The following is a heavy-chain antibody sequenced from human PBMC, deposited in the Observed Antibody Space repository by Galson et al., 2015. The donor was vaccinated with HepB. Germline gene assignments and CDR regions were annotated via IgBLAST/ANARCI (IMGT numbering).Heavy chain of an antibody. CDR2: IRSKGNSYAA. J-gene: IGHJ6*02. V-gene: IGHV3-73*01. CDR3: SRHRIYINPPYYYYYGMDV. CDR1: GFTFSGSA. Sequence: SLRLSCAASGFTFSGSAIHWVRQASGKGLEWVGRIRSKGNSYAAAYAASVIGRFTISRDDSKSTAYLQMDSLKTEDTAVYYCSRHRIYINPPYYYYYGMDVWGQGTTVTVSS. D-gene: IGHD4-11*01.